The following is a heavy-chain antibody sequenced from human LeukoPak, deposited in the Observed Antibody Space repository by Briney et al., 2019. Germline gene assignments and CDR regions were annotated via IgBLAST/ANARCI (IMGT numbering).Heavy chain of an antibody. CDR1: GGSISSGGYY. D-gene: IGHD1-1*01. CDR3: ARNVPSPSHHFDI. Sequence: PSETLSLTCTVSGGSISSGGYYWSWIRQPPGKGLEWIGSLYYSGSTYYNPSLKSRVTISVDTSKNQFSLKLTSVTAADTAVYYCARNVPSPSHHFDIWGQGTMVTVSS. CDR2: LYYSGST. V-gene: IGHV4-39*01. J-gene: IGHJ3*02.